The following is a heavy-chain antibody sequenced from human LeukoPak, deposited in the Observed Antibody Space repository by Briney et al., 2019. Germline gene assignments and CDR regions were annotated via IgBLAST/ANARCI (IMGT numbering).Heavy chain of an antibody. D-gene: IGHD5-24*01. V-gene: IGHV4-39*07. Sequence: SETLSLTCTASGGSISSSSYYWGWIRQPPGKGLEWIGSIYYSGSTYYNPSLKSRVTISVDTSKNQFSLKLSSVTAADTAVYYCARVARVGGGYGYNSGLFDYWGQGTLVTVSS. CDR1: GGSISSSSYY. J-gene: IGHJ4*02. CDR3: ARVARVGGGYGYNSGLFDY. CDR2: IYYSGST.